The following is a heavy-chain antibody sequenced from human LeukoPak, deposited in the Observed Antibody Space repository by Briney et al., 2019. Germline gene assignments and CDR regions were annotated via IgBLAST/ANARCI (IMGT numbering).Heavy chain of an antibody. D-gene: IGHD1-26*01. V-gene: IGHV1-2*02. CDR3: ARDVVGATIVPAPAHNGWFDP. Sequence: ASVTVSCKASGYTFTAYYMHWVRQAPGQGLEWMGWINPNSGGTNYAQKFEGRVTMTRDTPISTAYMELSRLRSGDTAVYYCARDVVGATIVPAPAHNGWFDPWGQGTLVTVSS. J-gene: IGHJ5*02. CDR2: INPNSGGT. CDR1: GYTFTAYY.